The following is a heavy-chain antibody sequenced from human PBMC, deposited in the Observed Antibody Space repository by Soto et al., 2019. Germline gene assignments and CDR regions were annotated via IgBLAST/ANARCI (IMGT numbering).Heavy chain of an antibody. CDR1: GDSISSSVW. J-gene: IGHJ4*02. Sequence: SETLSLTCAVSGDSISSSVWWTWVRQPPGKGLEWIGEVFHTGNTNYNPSLKSRVTMSEDKSTNEFSLKVTSVTAADTAIYYCARKAWVRFDYWGQGALVTVSS. V-gene: IGHV4-4*02. CDR2: VFHTGNT. CDR3: ARKAWVRFDY. D-gene: IGHD7-27*01.